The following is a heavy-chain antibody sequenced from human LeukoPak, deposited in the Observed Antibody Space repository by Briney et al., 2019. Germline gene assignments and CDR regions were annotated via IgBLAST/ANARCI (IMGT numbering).Heavy chain of an antibody. CDR3: ARATTYYDFWSGYYGPPEYFQH. CDR1: GSTFTGYY. D-gene: IGHD3-3*01. V-gene: IGHV1-2*02. Sequence: ASVKVSCKASGSTFTGYYMHWVRQAPGQGLEWMGWINPNSGGTNYAQKFQGRVTMTRDTSISTAYMELSRLRSDDTAVYYCARATTYYDFWSGYYGPPEYFQHWGQGTLVTVSS. J-gene: IGHJ1*01. CDR2: INPNSGGT.